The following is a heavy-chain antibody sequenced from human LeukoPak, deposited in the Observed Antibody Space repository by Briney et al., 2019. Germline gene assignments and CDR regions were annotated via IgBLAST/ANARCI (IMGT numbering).Heavy chain of an antibody. CDR1: GFTFSDYY. V-gene: IGHV3-11*01. Sequence: GGSLRLSCAASGFTFSDYYMSWIRQAPGKGLEWVSYISSSGSTIYYADSVKGRFTISRDNAKNSLYLQMNSLRAEDTAVYYCASLSEYSYGRRYFDYWGQGTLVTVSS. CDR3: ASLSEYSYGRRYFDY. J-gene: IGHJ4*02. CDR2: ISSSGSTI. D-gene: IGHD5-18*01.